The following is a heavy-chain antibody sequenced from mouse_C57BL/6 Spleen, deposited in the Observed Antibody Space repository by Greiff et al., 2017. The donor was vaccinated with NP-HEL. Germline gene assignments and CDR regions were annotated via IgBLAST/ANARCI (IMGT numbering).Heavy chain of an antibody. D-gene: IGHD2-4*01. CDR1: GFSLTSYA. J-gene: IGHJ4*01. Sequence: VKLMESGPGLVAPSQSLSITCTVSGFSLTSYAISWVRQPPGKGLEWLGVIWTGGGTNYNSALKSRLSISKDNSKSQVFLKMNSLQTDDTARYYCARNRDYDGYAMDYWGQGTSVTVSS. CDR3: ARNRDYDGYAMDY. V-gene: IGHV2-9-1*01. CDR2: IWTGGGT.